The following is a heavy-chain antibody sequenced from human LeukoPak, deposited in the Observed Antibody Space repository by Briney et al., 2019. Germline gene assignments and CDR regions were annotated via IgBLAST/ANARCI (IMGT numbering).Heavy chain of an antibody. V-gene: IGHV1-69*13. J-gene: IGHJ3*02. Sequence: ASVKVSCKASGGXFSSYAISWVRQAPGQGLEWMRGIIPIFGTANYAQKFQGRVTITADESTSTAYMELSSLRSEDTAVYYCAGGVTSSDIWGQGTMVTVSS. D-gene: IGHD3-16*01. CDR2: IIPIFGTA. CDR1: GGXFSSYA. CDR3: AGGVTSSDI.